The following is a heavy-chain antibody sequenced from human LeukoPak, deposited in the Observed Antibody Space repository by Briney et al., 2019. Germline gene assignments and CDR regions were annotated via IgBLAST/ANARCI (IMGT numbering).Heavy chain of an antibody. D-gene: IGHD3-10*01. V-gene: IGHV1-2*02. CDR2: INPNSGGT. CDR1: GYTFTGYY. J-gene: IGHJ6*02. CDR3: ARDKRYYYGSGSWYYGMDV. Sequence: ASVKVSCKASGYTFTGYYMHWVRQAPGQGLEWMGWINPNSGGTNYAQKFQGRVTMTRDTSISTACMELSRLRSDDTAVYYCARDKRYYYGSGSWYYGMDVWGQGTTVTVSS.